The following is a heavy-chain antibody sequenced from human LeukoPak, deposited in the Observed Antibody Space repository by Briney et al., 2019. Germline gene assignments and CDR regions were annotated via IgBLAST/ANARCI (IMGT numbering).Heavy chain of an antibody. CDR2: INHSGSN. V-gene: IGHV4-34*01. D-gene: IGHD6-6*01. CDR3: ARGYSSSPYYYYYYMDV. Sequence: SETLSLTCAVYGGSFSGYYWSWVRQPPGKGLEWIGEINHSGSNNYNPALKSRGNISVDTSKNQCSQRLSYVNAADTAVYYCARGYSSSPYYYYYYMDVWGKGTTVTVSS. CDR1: GGSFSGYY. J-gene: IGHJ6*03.